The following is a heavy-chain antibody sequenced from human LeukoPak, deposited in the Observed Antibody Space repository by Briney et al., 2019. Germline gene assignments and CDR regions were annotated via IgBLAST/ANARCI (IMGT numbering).Heavy chain of an antibody. D-gene: IGHD6-6*01. CDR2: IYSGGST. V-gene: IGHV3-53*01. J-gene: IGHJ4*02. CDR3: ARDRLYSSSSEDY. Sequence: SGGSLRLSCAASGFTVSSNYMSWVRQAPGKGLEWVSVIYSGGSTYYADSVKGRFTISRDNSKHTLYLQMNRLRVEDTAVYYCARDRLYSSSSEDYWGQGTLVTVSS. CDR1: GFTVSSNY.